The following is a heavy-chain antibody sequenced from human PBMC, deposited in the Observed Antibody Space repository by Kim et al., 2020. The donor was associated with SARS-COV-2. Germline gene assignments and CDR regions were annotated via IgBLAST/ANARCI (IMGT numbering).Heavy chain of an antibody. D-gene: IGHD3-10*01. CDR1: GGSISSSNW. CDR3: ARGTKAMVRGVIRASFDY. V-gene: IGHV4-4*02. CDR2: IYHSGST. J-gene: IGHJ4*02. Sequence: TLSLTCAVSGGSISSSNWWSWVRQPPGKGLEWIGEIYHSGSTNYNPSLKSRVTISVDKSKNQFSLKLSSVTAADTAVYYCARGTKAMVRGVIRASFDYWGQGTLVTVSS.